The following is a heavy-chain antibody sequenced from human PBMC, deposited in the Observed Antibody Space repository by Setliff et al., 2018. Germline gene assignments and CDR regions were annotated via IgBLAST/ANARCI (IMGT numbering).Heavy chain of an antibody. CDR2: IYHNGNT. CDR1: GGSISSYY. V-gene: IGHV4-4*07. J-gene: IGHJ6*02. CDR3: ARDRTAYTYGLDV. D-gene: IGHD3-16*01. Sequence: SETLSLTCTVSGGSISSYYWSWIRQPAGKGLEWIGRIYHNGNTNFNPSLRSRVNMSVDTSNNQFVLNLKAVTAADTAVYYCARDRTAYTYGLDVWGQGTTVTVSS.